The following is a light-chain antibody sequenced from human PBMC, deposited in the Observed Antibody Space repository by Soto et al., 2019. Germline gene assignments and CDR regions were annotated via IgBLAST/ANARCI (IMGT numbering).Light chain of an antibody. CDR2: DVS. CDR1: SSDVGGYNY. CDR3: CSYAGSFWV. J-gene: IGLJ3*02. V-gene: IGLV2-11*01. Sequence: QSVLTQPRSVSGSPGQSVTLSCTGTSSDVGGYNYVSWYQQHPGKAPKLMIYDVSKRPSGVPDRFSGSKSGNTASLTISGLQAEDEADYYCCSYAGSFWVFGGGTKVTVL.